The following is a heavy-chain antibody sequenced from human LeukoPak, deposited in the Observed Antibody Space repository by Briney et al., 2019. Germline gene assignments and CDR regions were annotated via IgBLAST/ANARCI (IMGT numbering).Heavy chain of an antibody. V-gene: IGHV1-69*05. CDR1: GGTFSSYA. J-gene: IGHJ3*02. CDR3: AGVYYDILTGYYSLAFDI. D-gene: IGHD3-9*01. Sequence: ASVKVSCKASGGTFSSYAISWVRQAPGQGLEWMGGIIPIFGTANYAQKFQGRVTITTDESTSTAYMELSSLRSEDTAVYYCAGVYYDILTGYYSLAFDIWGQGTMVTVSS. CDR2: IIPIFGTA.